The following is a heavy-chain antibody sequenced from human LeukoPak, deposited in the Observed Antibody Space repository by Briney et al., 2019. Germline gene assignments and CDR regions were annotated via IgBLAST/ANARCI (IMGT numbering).Heavy chain of an antibody. CDR2: LDYSGST. CDR3: AREYTLYISGWFIDY. CDR1: GDSSTNSLYY. V-gene: IGHV4-39*07. J-gene: IGHJ4*02. D-gene: IGHD6-19*01. Sequence: SETLSLTCTVSGDSSTNSLYYWGWVRQPPGKGLEWIGTLDYSGSTHYNPSLRSRAAISIDTSKNQFSLTLSPVAAADTAIYYCAREYTLYISGWFIDYWGQGTVVTVSS.